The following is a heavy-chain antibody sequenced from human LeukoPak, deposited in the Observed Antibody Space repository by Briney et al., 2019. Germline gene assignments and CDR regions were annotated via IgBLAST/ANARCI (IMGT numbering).Heavy chain of an antibody. CDR1: GFTFSRYW. D-gene: IGHD3-10*01. J-gene: IGHJ4*02. V-gene: IGHV3-7*04. CDR2: INQDGSEK. Sequence: GGSLRLSCAASGFTFSRYWMSWVRQAPGKGLEWVANINQDGSEKYYVGSMKGRFTISRDNARNSLYLQMNSLRAEDTAVYYCARGDSLWFGESLFDYWGQGNMVTVSS. CDR3: ARGDSLWFGESLFDY.